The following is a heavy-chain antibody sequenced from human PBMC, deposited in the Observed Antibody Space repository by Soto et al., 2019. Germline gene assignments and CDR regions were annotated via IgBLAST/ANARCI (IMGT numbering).Heavy chain of an antibody. CDR1: GFLFSTST. Sequence: GGSLRLSCEASGFLFSTSTLNWVRRAPGKGLEWVAEISSRGTDIYYADSVKGRFTISRDNSKNTPYLLLDRVKSDDTAVYFCATLGRAHYPPPAAWGQGTVVTVS. CDR2: ISSRGTDI. CDR3: ATLGRAHYPPPAA. D-gene: IGHD1-26*01. V-gene: IGHV3-30*14. J-gene: IGHJ5*02.